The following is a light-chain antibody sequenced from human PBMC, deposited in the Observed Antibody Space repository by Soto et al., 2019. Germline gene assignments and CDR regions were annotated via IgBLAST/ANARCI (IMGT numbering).Light chain of an antibody. CDR2: DAS. CDR1: QSISSW. CDR3: HSRA. Sequence: DIQLTQSPSTLSASVGDRVTITCRASQSISSWLAWYQTKPGKAPKLLIYDASSLESGVPSRFSGSGSGPEFTLTISRLQPDDFATYFCHSRAFGQGTRLEIK. J-gene: IGKJ5*01. V-gene: IGKV1-5*01.